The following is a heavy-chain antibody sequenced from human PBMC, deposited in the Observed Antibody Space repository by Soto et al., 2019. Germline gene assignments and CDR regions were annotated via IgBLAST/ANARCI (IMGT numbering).Heavy chain of an antibody. Sequence: VGSLRLSCAASGFTFSDYYMSWIRQAPGKGLEWVSYISSSSSYTNYADSVKGRFTISRDNAKNSLYLQMNSLRAEDTAVYYCARDRRGYSSSWYYGMDVWGQGTTVTVSS. CDR2: ISSSSSYT. J-gene: IGHJ6*02. CDR3: ARDRRGYSSSWYYGMDV. CDR1: GFTFSDYY. V-gene: IGHV3-11*06. D-gene: IGHD6-13*01.